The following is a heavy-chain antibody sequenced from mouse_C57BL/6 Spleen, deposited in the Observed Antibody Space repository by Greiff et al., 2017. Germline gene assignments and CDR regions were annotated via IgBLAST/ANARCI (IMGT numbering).Heavy chain of an antibody. V-gene: IGHV1-64*01. D-gene: IGHD3-2*02. Sequence: QVQLKQSGAELVKPGASVKLSCKASGYTFTSYWMHWVKQRPGQGLEWIGMIHPNSGSTNYNEKFKSKATLTVEKSSSTAYMQLSSLTSEDSAVYYCARTDSSGYRFAYWGQGTLVTVSA. CDR2: IHPNSGST. CDR1: GYTFTSYW. CDR3: ARTDSSGYRFAY. J-gene: IGHJ3*01.